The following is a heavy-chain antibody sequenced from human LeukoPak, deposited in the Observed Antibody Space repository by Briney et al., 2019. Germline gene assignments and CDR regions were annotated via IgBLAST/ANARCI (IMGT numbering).Heavy chain of an antibody. CDR3: TTGIRGD. CDR2: IASKTDGGAT. D-gene: IGHD3-10*01. Sequence: GGSLRLSCAASGFTFSGNWMSWVRQAPGEGLDWVGRIASKTDGGATDCAAPVKGRFTISRDDSKNTLNLQMNSLKTEDTAVYYCTTGIRGDWGQGTLVTVSS. J-gene: IGHJ4*02. V-gene: IGHV3-15*04. CDR1: GFTFSGNW.